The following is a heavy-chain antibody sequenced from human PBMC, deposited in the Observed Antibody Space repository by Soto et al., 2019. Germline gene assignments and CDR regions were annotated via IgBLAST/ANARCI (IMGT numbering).Heavy chain of an antibody. V-gene: IGHV1-18*01. CDR1: GYTFTSYG. CDR2: ISAYNGNT. D-gene: IGHD6-13*01. CDR3: ARAGIAAAGTALGWFDP. J-gene: IGHJ5*02. Sequence: ASVKVSCKASGYTFTSYGISWVRQAPGQGLEWMGWISAYNGNTNYAQKLQGRVTMTTDTSTSTAYMELRSLRSDDTAVYYCARAGIAAAGTALGWFDPWGQGTLVTVSS.